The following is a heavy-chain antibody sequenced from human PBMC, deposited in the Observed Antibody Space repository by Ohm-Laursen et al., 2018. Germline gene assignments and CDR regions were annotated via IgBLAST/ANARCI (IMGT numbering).Heavy chain of an antibody. J-gene: IGHJ6*02. CDR2: MYTSGTT. Sequence: TLSLTCTVSGGSISSYYWSWIRQPAGKGLEWIGRMYTSGTTNYNPSLKSRVTMSADTSKNQFSLRVNSVTAADTAVYYCARGGSGWSYYYYGMDVWGQGTTVTVSS. D-gene: IGHD6-19*01. CDR3: ARGGSGWSYYYYGMDV. V-gene: IGHV4-4*07. CDR1: GGSISSYY.